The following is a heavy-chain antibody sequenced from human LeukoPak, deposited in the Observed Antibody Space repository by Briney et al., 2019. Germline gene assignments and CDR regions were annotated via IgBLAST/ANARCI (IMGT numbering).Heavy chain of an antibody. CDR1: GGSISSSYW. CDR2: FFHSGST. Sequence: SETLSLTCAVSGGSISSSYWWSWVRQPPGKGLEWIGEFFHSGSTNYNPSLKSRVTISVDKSRNQFSLRLSSVTAADTAVYYCARGIPGYFNTSGYYYDYWGQGALVTVSS. D-gene: IGHD3-22*01. J-gene: IGHJ4*02. CDR3: ARGIPGYFNTSGYYYDY. V-gene: IGHV4-4*02.